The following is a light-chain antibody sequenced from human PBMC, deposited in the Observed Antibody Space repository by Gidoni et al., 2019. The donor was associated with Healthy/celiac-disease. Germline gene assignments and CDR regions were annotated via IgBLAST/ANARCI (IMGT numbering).Light chain of an antibody. CDR3: QQRSNWPLT. V-gene: IGKV3-11*01. Sequence: EIVLTQSPATLSLSPGERATLSCRASQSVSSYLAWYQQKPGQAPRPLISDASNRATGIPARFSGSGSGTDFTLTISSLEPADFAVYYCQQRSNWPLTFGGGTKVEIK. J-gene: IGKJ4*01. CDR2: DAS. CDR1: QSVSSY.